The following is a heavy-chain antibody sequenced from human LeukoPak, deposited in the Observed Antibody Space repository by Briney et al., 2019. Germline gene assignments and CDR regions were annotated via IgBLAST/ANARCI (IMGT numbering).Heavy chain of an antibody. CDR3: ARDLRYKELWSYYFGY. D-gene: IGHD5-18*01. CDR1: GFTFSSYA. CDR2: ISYDGSNK. J-gene: IGHJ4*02. Sequence: PGGSLRLSCAASGFTFSSYAMHWVRQAPGKGLEWVAAISYDGSNKYYADSVKGRFTISRDNSKNTLYLQMNSLRAEDTAVYYCARDLRYKELWSYYFGYWGQGTLVTVSS. V-gene: IGHV3-30*04.